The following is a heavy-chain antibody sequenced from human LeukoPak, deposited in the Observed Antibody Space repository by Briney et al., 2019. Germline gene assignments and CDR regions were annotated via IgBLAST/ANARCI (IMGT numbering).Heavy chain of an antibody. CDR3: ARARGYSYGPGAKSRSVCRFDY. CDR2: INHSGST. CDR1: GGSISSSSYY. J-gene: IGHJ4*02. Sequence: SETLSLTCTVSGGSISSSSYYWGWIRQPPGKGLEWIGEINHSGSTNYNPSLKSRVTISVDTSKNQFSLKLSSVTAADTAVYYCARARGYSYGPGAKSRSVCRFDYWGQGTLVTVSS. D-gene: IGHD5-18*01. V-gene: IGHV4-39*07.